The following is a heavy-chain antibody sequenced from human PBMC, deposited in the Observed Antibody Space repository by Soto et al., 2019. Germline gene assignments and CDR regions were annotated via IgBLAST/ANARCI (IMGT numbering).Heavy chain of an antibody. V-gene: IGHV4-39*01. D-gene: IGHD2-8*01. Sequence: PSETLSLTCTVSGGSISSNNYYRGWIRQPPGKGLEWIGSIYYSGSTYYNPSLKSRVTISVDTSKNQFSLKLSSVTAADTAVYYCASLYCTNGICYIDYWGQGTLVTVSS. CDR3: ASLYCTNGICYIDY. J-gene: IGHJ4*02. CDR2: IYYSGST. CDR1: GGSISSNNYY.